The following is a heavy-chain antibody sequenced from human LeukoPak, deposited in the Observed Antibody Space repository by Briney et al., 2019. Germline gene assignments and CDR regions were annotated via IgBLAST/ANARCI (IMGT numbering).Heavy chain of an antibody. J-gene: IGHJ6*03. D-gene: IGHD2-15*01. Sequence: GGSLRLSCTASGFTFTHSWMSWVRQAPGKGLEWVAVISQTGTIETYADSVQGRFTISRDNSKNTVYLQMTSLKTEDTAVYYCARDRAVALPTYYYYMDLWGQGTTVTVSS. CDR3: ARDRAVALPTYYYYMDL. V-gene: IGHV3-30*03. CDR1: GFTFTHSW. CDR2: ISQTGTIE.